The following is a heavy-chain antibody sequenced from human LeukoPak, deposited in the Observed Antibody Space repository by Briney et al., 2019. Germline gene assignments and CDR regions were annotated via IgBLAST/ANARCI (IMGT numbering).Heavy chain of an antibody. V-gene: IGHV4-59*07. CDR3: ARGRIRYFDYYYGMDV. Sequence: KPSDTLSLTCTVSVGSINSYYWRWIRQPPGKGLEWIGYIYYNGSTNYNPSLRSRVTISVDTSKNQFSLKLRSVTAADTAVYYCARGRIRYFDYYYGMDVWGQGTTVTVSS. J-gene: IGHJ6*02. CDR1: VGSINSYY. D-gene: IGHD3-9*01. CDR2: IYYNGST.